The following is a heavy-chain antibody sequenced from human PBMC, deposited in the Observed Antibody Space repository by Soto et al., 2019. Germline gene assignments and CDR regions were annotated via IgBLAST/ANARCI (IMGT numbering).Heavy chain of an antibody. CDR1: GFTFSSYG. Sequence: QVPLVESGGGVVQPGRSLRLSCAASGFTFSSYGMHWVRQAPGKGLEWVAGISYDRSNKYYEDSVKGRFTISRDNSKNTLYLQMTSLRAEDTAVYYCAKDSSGYYYLLDYWGQGTLVTVSS. CDR3: AKDSSGYYYLLDY. D-gene: IGHD3-22*01. J-gene: IGHJ4*02. CDR2: ISYDRSNK. V-gene: IGHV3-30*18.